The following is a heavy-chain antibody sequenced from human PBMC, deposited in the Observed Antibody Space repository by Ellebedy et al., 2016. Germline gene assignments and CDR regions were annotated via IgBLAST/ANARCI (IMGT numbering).Heavy chain of an antibody. CDR3: AKDSYCSGGSCYIDY. CDR2: ISWNSGSI. V-gene: IGHV3-9*01. D-gene: IGHD2-15*01. Sequence: SLKISCAASGFTFDDYAMHWVREAPGKGLEWVSGISWNSGSIGYADSVKGRFTISRDNAKNSLYLQMNSLRAEDTALYYCAKDSYCSGGSCYIDYWGQGTLVTVSS. J-gene: IGHJ4*02. CDR1: GFTFDDYA.